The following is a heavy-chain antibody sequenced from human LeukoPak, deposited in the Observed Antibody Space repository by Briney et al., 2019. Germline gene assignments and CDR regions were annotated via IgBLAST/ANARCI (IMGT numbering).Heavy chain of an antibody. CDR1: GYTFTSYG. D-gene: IGHD3-22*01. CDR3: ARAGQGYYYDTSASYYDY. V-gene: IGHV1-18*01. Sequence: GASVKVSCKASGYTFTSYGISWVRQGPGQGLEWMGWISAYNGNPTYAQKLQGRVTVTTDTSTSTAYMELRSLISDDTAVYYCARAGQGYYYDTSASYYDYWGQGTLVTVSS. CDR2: ISAYNGNP. J-gene: IGHJ4*02.